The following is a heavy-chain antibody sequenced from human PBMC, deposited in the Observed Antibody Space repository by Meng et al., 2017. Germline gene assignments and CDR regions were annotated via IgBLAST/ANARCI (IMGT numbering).Heavy chain of an antibody. CDR1: GYTFTSYA. D-gene: IGHD3-9*01. J-gene: IGHJ4*02. CDR2: INTNTGNP. Sequence: ASVKVSCKASGYTFTSYAMNWVRQAPGQGLEWMGWINTNTGNPTYAQGFTGRFVFSLDTSVSTAYLQISSLKAEDTAVYYCARDGQYYDILAGYRHFDYWGQGTLVTVSS. CDR3: ARDGQYYDILAGYRHFDY. V-gene: IGHV7-4-1*02.